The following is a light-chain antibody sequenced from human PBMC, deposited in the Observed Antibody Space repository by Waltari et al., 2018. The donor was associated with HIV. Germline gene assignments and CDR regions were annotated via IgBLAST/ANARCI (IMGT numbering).Light chain of an antibody. CDR2: RNN. CDR1: SSNIGARYD. Sequence: QSVLTQPPSVSGAPGLRVTISCTGSSSNIGARYDVHWYQHLPGTAPKLLIYRNNQRPSGVPDRFSGSKSGTSASLAISGLRSEDEADYYCAAWNDSLSGYVFGTGTKVTV. J-gene: IGLJ1*01. V-gene: IGLV1-47*01. CDR3: AAWNDSLSGYV.